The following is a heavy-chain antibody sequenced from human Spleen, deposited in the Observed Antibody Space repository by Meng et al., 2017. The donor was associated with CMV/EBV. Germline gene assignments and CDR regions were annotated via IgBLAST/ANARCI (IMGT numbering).Heavy chain of an antibody. CDR3: ARVDYVFSMDV. Sequence: GESLKISCAASGLRFSDYNMNWVRQAPGKGLEWVSHISSSSSTIYLADSVKGRFTISRDNAKNSLYLQMNSLRAEDTAVYYCARVDYVFSMDVWGQGTTVTVSS. J-gene: IGHJ6*02. CDR2: ISSSSSTI. D-gene: IGHD4-17*01. V-gene: IGHV3-48*04. CDR1: GLRFSDYN.